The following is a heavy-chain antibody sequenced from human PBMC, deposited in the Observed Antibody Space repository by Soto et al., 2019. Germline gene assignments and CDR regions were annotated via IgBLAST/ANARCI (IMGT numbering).Heavy chain of an antibody. CDR3: ARGGTRTTYWGLFYH. V-gene: IGHV3-74*01. J-gene: IGHJ4*02. D-gene: IGHD7-27*01. CDR1: GFTFSGYW. CDR2: LNPNGTFT. Sequence: GGSLRLSCAGSGFTFSGYWMHWVRQAPGKGPVWVSRLNPNGTFTTNADSVKGRFTISRDNAKNTVYLQMNSLRADDTAVYYCARGGTRTTYWGLFYHWGQGTLVTVS.